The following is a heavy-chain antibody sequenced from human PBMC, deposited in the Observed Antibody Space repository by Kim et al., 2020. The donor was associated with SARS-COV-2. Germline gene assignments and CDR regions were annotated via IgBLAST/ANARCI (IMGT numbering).Heavy chain of an antibody. CDR2: ISAYNGNT. V-gene: IGHV1-18*01. CDR3: AREGYDILTGPPPYYYGMDV. J-gene: IGHJ6*02. Sequence: ASVKVSCKASGYTFTSYGISWVRQAPGQGLEWMGWISAYNGNTNYAQKLQGRVTMTTDTSTSTAYMELRSLRSDDTAVYYCAREGYDILTGPPPYYYGMDVWGQGTTVTVSS. CDR1: GYTFTSYG. D-gene: IGHD3-9*01.